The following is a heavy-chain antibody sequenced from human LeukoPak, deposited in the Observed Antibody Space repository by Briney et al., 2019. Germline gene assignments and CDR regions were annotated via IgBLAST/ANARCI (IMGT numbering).Heavy chain of an antibody. CDR1: GFIFNNYA. CDR3: ASRVDYDSSGYYRGPFFDY. Sequence: GGSLRLSCAGSGFIFNNYAMHWVRQPPGKGLEWVSVIYSGGDTYYADSVKGRFTTSRDNSKNTLYLQMDSLRAEDTAVYYCASRVDYDSSGYYRGPFFDYWGQGTLVTVSS. CDR2: IYSGGDT. D-gene: IGHD3-22*01. V-gene: IGHV3-53*01. J-gene: IGHJ4*02.